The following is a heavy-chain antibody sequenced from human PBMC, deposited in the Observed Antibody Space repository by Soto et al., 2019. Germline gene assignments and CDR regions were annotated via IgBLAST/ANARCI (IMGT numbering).Heavy chain of an antibody. D-gene: IGHD1-26*01. CDR3: AREDIMGTRSFDY. Sequence: GGSLRLSCGVSAFMFSGYSMNWIRQAPGKGLEWLSYICSRSQTIYYADSVRGRFTISRDNARNSLYLQMNSLRDDDTAVYFCAREDIMGTRSFDYWGQGALVTVSS. CDR1: AFMFSGYS. V-gene: IGHV3-48*02. J-gene: IGHJ4*02. CDR2: ICSRSQTI.